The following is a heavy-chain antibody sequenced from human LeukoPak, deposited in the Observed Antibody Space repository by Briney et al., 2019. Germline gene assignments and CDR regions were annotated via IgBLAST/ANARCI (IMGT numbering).Heavy chain of an antibody. V-gene: IGHV1-2*02. CDR3: ARDTLPGIAASRDYYYGMDV. CDR1: GYTFTGYY. CDR2: INPNSGGT. J-gene: IGHJ6*02. Sequence: GASVKVSCNSSGYTFTGYYMHWVRQAPGQGLEWMGWINPNSGGTNYAQKFQGRVTMTRDTSISTAYMELSRLRSDDTAVYYCARDTLPGIAASRDYYYGMDVWGQGTTVTVSS. D-gene: IGHD6-13*01.